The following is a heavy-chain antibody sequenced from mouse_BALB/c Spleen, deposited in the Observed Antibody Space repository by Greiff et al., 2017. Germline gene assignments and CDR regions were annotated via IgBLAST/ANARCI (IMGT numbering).Heavy chain of an antibody. CDR2: ISSGGSYT. J-gene: IGHJ3*01. D-gene: IGHD1-1*01. CDR1: GFTFSSYG. V-gene: IGHV5-6*01. Sequence: EVHLVESGGDLVKPGGSLKLSCAASGFTFSSYGMSWVRQTPDKRLEWVATISSGGSYTYYPDSVKGRFTISRDNAKNTLYLQMSSLKSEDTAMYYCARELEGITTVAPFAYWGQGTLVTVSA. CDR3: ARELEGITTVAPFAY.